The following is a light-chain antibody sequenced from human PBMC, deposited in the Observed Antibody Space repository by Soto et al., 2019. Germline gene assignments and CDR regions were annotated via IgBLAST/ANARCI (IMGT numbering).Light chain of an antibody. Sequence: DIQMTQSPSSLSVSLGERATLSCRASQSISSNLTWYQQKPGQAPKLLIYAASTWPSGVPARFSGSGSGTEFTLTISSLQSEDFAAYYCQHYYSTPLSFGGGTKVDIK. J-gene: IGKJ4*01. CDR2: AAS. CDR1: QSISSN. CDR3: QHYYSTPLS. V-gene: IGKV1-39*01.